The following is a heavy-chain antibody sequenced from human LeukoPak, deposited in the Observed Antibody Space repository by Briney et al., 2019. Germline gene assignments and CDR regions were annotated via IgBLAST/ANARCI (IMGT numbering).Heavy chain of an antibody. Sequence: HPGGSLRLSCAASGFTVSSNYMSWVRQAPGKGLEWVSVIYSGGSTYYADSVRGRFTISRDNSKNTLYLQMNSLRAEDTAVYYCARVVLDHYYDSSGYLGTLDYWGQGTLVTVSS. V-gene: IGHV3-53*01. CDR3: ARVVLDHYYDSSGYLGTLDY. CDR2: IYSGGST. CDR1: GFTVSSNY. D-gene: IGHD3-22*01. J-gene: IGHJ4*02.